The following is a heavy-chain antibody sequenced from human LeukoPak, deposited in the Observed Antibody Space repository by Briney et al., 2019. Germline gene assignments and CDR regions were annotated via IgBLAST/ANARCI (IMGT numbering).Heavy chain of an antibody. CDR2: IYPGDANIDI. Sequence: GESLKISCKGSGYDFPRHWIGWVRQMAGRGLEWMGTIYPGDANIDIGYSPSFQGQVTISADKSIITAYLQWRRLRASDTAMYYCARQRSRDGYNYDGFDIWGQGTMVTVSS. V-gene: IGHV5-51*01. CDR1: GYDFPRHW. CDR3: ARQRSRDGYNYDGFDI. D-gene: IGHD5-24*01. J-gene: IGHJ3*02.